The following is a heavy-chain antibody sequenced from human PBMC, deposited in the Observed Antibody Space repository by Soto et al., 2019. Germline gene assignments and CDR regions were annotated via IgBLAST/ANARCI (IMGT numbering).Heavy chain of an antibody. Sequence: EVQLLESGGGLVQPGGSLRLSCAASGFTFSSYAMSWVRQAPGKGLEWVSAISGSGGSTYYADSVKGRFTISRDNSKNTLYLQMNSLRAEDTAVYYCAKGVTTCSSTSSYASHYYYYMDVWGKGTTVTVSS. D-gene: IGHD2-2*01. CDR2: ISGSGGST. V-gene: IGHV3-23*01. CDR1: GFTFSSYA. J-gene: IGHJ6*03. CDR3: AKGVTTCSSTSSYASHYYYYMDV.